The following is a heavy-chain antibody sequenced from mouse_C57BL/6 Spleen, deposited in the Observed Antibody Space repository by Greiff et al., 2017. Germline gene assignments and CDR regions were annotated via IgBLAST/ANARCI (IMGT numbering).Heavy chain of an antibody. V-gene: IGHV1-9*01. J-gene: IGHJ4*01. CDR1: GYTFTGYW. Sequence: QVQLKQSGAELMKPGASVKLSCKATGYTFTGYWLEWVKQRPGHGLEWIGEILPGSGSTNYNEKFKGKATFTADTSSNTAYMQLSSLTTEDSTIYYCARITTAYYYAMDYCGQGTSVTISS. D-gene: IGHD1-1*01. CDR3: ARITTAYYYAMDY. CDR2: ILPGSGST.